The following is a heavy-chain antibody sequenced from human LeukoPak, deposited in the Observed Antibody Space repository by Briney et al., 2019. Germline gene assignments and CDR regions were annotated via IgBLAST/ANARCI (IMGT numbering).Heavy chain of an antibody. Sequence: SQTLSLTCAVSGDTVSTNGSAWNWIRQSPSRGLEWLGRTYYRSKWNNEYALSVKSRMTVNPDTAKNQFSLQLNSVTPEDTAVYYCARGRIGTTRYFDYWGQGILVTVSS. V-gene: IGHV6-1*01. CDR3: ARGRIGTTRYFDY. D-gene: IGHD1-1*01. J-gene: IGHJ4*02. CDR2: TYYRSKWNN. CDR1: GDTVSTNGSA.